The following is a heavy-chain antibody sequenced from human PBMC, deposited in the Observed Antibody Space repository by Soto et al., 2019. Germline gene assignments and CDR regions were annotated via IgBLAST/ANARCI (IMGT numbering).Heavy chain of an antibody. CDR3: AKDRTTTGTTVRFDP. CDR1: GFTFSSYA. V-gene: IGHV3-23*01. D-gene: IGHD1-1*01. CDR2: ISGSGGST. J-gene: IGHJ5*02. Sequence: GGSLRLSCAASGFTFSSYAMSWVRQAPWKGLEWVSTISGSGGSTYYADSVKGRFTISRDNSKNTLYLQVNSLRAEDTAVYYCAKDRTTTGTTVRFDPWGQGTLVTVSS.